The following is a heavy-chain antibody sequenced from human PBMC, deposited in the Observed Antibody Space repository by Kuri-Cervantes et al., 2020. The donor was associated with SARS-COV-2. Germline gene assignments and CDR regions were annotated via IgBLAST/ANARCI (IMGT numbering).Heavy chain of an antibody. D-gene: IGHD3-22*01. Sequence: GSLRLSCTVSGGSISNYYWSWIRQPAGKGLEWIGRIYTSGSTNYNPSLKSRVTMSVDTSKNQFSLKLSSVTAADTAVYYCARHELAITMIVVVPRSWFDPWGQGTLVTVSS. CDR3: ARHELAITMIVVVPRSWFDP. CDR1: GGSISNYY. CDR2: IYTSGST. V-gene: IGHV4-4*07. J-gene: IGHJ5*02.